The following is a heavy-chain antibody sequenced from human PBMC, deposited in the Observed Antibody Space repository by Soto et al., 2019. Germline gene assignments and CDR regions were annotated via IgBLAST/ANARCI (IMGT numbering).Heavy chain of an antibody. CDR3: ARDRKDYYDSSGPFDY. D-gene: IGHD3-22*01. V-gene: IGHV3-74*01. Sequence: GVSLRLSCAASGFTFSSYWMHWVRQAPGKGLVWVSRINSDGSSTSYADSVKGRFTISRDNAKDTLYLQMNSLRAEDTAVYYCARDRKDYYDSSGPFDYWGQGTLITVSS. CDR1: GFTFSSYW. CDR2: INSDGSST. J-gene: IGHJ4*02.